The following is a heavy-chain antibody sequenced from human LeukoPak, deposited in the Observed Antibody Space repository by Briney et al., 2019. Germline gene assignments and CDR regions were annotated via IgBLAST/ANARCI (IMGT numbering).Heavy chain of an antibody. V-gene: IGHV4-59*04. Sequence: PSETLSLTCTVSGGSMSSYYWSWIRQPPGKGLEWIGYIYYSGSTYYNPSLKSRVTVSLDTSKNQFSLKVNSVTAADTAVYYCARGSYDVLTGFSTFGEYWGQGTLLTVSS. CDR2: IYYSGST. CDR3: ARGSYDVLTGFSTFGEY. J-gene: IGHJ4*02. D-gene: IGHD3-9*01. CDR1: GGSMSSYY.